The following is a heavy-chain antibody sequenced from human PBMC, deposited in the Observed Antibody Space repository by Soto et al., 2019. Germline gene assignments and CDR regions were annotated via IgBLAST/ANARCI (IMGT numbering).Heavy chain of an antibody. CDR2: IYYSGST. Sequence: QVQLQESGPGLVKPSETLSLTCTVSGGSVSGGSYYWSWIRQPPGKALECIGYIYYSGSTNSNPSLKSRVSISIDRSENQFTLKLTSVTAADTAVYYCARQVWFGEADYWGQGTLVTVSS. J-gene: IGHJ4*02. V-gene: IGHV4-61*01. CDR1: GGSVSGGSYY. CDR3: ARQVWFGEADY. D-gene: IGHD3-10*01.